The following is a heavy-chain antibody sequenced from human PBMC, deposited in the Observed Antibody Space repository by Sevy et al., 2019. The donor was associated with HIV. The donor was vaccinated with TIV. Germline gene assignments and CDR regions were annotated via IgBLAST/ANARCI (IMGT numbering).Heavy chain of an antibody. D-gene: IGHD3-3*01. Sequence: GGSLRLSCAASGFTFSSYWMSWVRQAPGKGLEWVANIKQDGSGKYYVDSVKGRFTISRDNAKNSLYLQMNSLRAEDTAVYYCAREGITIFGVGRPYYYGMDVWGQGTTVTVSS. CDR1: GFTFSSYW. CDR2: IKQDGSGK. V-gene: IGHV3-7*01. J-gene: IGHJ6*02. CDR3: AREGITIFGVGRPYYYGMDV.